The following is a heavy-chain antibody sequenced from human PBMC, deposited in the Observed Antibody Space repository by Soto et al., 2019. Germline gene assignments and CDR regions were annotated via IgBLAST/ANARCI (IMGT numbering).Heavy chain of an antibody. J-gene: IGHJ4*02. CDR2: IIPIFGTA. Sequence: QVQLVQSGAEVKKPGSSVKVSCKASGGTFSSYAISWVRQAPGQGLEWMGGIIPIFGTANYAQKFQGRVTITADDPTSPAYRELGGLGPEDTAVYYWARGGFVGSYPFDYWGQGTLVTVSS. V-gene: IGHV1-69*01. CDR3: ARGGFVGSYPFDY. CDR1: GGTFSSYA. D-gene: IGHD1-26*01.